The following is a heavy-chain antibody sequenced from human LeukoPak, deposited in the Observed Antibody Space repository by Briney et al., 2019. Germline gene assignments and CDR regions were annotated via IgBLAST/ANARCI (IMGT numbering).Heavy chain of an antibody. Sequence: GSSVKVSCKASGGTFSSYAISWVRQAPGQGLEWMGRIIPILGIANYAQKFQGRVTITADKSTSTAYMELSSLRSEDTAVYYCARDYSGIAVAGHVFDPWGQGTLVTVSS. J-gene: IGHJ5*02. CDR3: ARDYSGIAVAGHVFDP. CDR2: IIPILGIA. CDR1: GGTFSSYA. V-gene: IGHV1-69*04. D-gene: IGHD6-19*01.